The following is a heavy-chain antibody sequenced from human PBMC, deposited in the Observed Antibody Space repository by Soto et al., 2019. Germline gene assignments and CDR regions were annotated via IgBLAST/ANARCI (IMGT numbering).Heavy chain of an antibody. D-gene: IGHD1-26*01. CDR3: AKVGPSYYYGMDV. V-gene: IGHV3-23*01. CDR2: ISGSGRTI. Sequence: GGSLRLSCAASGLDFSSEVMCWVRQAPGKWLEWVSSISGSGRTIYHADSMRGRLAISRDNSKNSLYLQLNNLRVDDTAVYYCAKVGPSYYYGMDVWGQGXTVTVYS. CDR1: GLDFSSEV. J-gene: IGHJ6*02.